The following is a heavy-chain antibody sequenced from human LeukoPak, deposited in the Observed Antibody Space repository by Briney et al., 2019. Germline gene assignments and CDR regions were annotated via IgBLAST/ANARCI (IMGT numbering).Heavy chain of an antibody. V-gene: IGHV1-69*05. J-gene: IGHJ5*02. CDR1: GGTFSSYA. Sequence: SVKVSCKASGGTFSSYAISWVRQAPGQGLEWMGRIIPIFGTANYAQKFQGRVTITTDESTSTAYMELSSLRSEDTAVYYCARDEWLAAAGNWFDPGGQGTLVTVSS. D-gene: IGHD6-13*01. CDR2: IIPIFGTA. CDR3: ARDEWLAAAGNWFDP.